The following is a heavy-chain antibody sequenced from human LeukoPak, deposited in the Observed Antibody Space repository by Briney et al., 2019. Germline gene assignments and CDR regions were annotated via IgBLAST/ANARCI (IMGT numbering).Heavy chain of an antibody. CDR1: GDSISNSSHY. D-gene: IGHD1-7*01. V-gene: IGHV4-39*01. CDR2: IYYSGST. J-gene: IGHJ4*02. CDR3: ARSPAGITGTASFDY. Sequence: SETLSLTCSVSGDSISNSSHYWGWIRQPPGKGLEWIGSIYYSGSTYYNPSLKSRVTMSVDTSKNQFSLKVSSVTAADTAVYYCARSPAGITGTASFDYWGQGTLVTVSS.